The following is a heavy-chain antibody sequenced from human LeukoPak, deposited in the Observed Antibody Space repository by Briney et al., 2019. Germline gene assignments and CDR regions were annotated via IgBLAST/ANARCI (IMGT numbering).Heavy chain of an antibody. Sequence: GGSLRLSCAASGFTFSNSAMSWVRQAPGKGLEWVSTLSGSGITTYYADSVKGRFTISRDNSKNTLYLQMNSLRAEDTAVYYCAKGIYSGGRSYFDYWGHGTLVTVSS. CDR3: AKGIYSGGRSYFDY. CDR1: GFTFSNSA. D-gene: IGHD6-19*01. J-gene: IGHJ4*01. CDR2: LSGSGITT. V-gene: IGHV3-23*01.